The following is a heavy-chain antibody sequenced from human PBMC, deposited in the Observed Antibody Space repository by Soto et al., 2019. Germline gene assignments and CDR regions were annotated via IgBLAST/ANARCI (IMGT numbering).Heavy chain of an antibody. Sequence: PGGSLRLSCAASGFTFSSYGKHWVGQAPGKGLEWVAVISNDGSNKYYADSVKGRFTISRDNSKNTLYLQMNSLRAEDTAVYYCAKDLASMAFDYWGQGTLVTVSS. J-gene: IGHJ4*02. CDR2: ISNDGSNK. CDR1: GFTFSSYG. D-gene: IGHD3-10*01. CDR3: AKDLASMAFDY. V-gene: IGHV3-30*18.